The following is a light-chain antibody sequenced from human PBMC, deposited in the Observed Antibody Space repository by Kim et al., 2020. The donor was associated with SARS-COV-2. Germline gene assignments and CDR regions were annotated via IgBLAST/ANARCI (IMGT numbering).Light chain of an antibody. V-gene: IGKV3-20*01. CDR2: GAS. J-gene: IGKJ2*01. CDR1: QSISSSS. Sequence: IVLTQSPGTLSLSPGERATLSCRASQSISSSSLAWYQQKPGQAPRLLIYGASSRATGIPDRFSGRGSGTDFTLTISRLEPEDFAVYYCQQYGSSPYTFGQGTKLEI. CDR3: QQYGSSPYT.